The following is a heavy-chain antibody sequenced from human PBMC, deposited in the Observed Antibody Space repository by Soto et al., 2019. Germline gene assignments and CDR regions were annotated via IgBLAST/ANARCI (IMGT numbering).Heavy chain of an antibody. CDR1: GGSISSPDYY. Sequence: SETLSLTCTVSGGSISSPDYYWSWIRQPPGKGLEWIGYIFYSGTTYYNPSLRSRVSISQDTSKNQFSLTLRSVTAADTAMYYCARAVVPTTAYCDYWGQGTLVTVSS. D-gene: IGHD5-12*01. V-gene: IGHV4-30-4*01. CDR3: ARAVVPTTAYCDY. J-gene: IGHJ4*02. CDR2: IFYSGTT.